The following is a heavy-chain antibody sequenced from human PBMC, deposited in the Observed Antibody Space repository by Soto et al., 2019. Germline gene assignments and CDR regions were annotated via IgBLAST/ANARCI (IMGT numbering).Heavy chain of an antibody. CDR3: ARLGLAYYDTSGFHWFDP. V-gene: IGHV5-51*01. J-gene: IGHJ5*02. CDR1: GYSFTSYW. Sequence: GESLKISCKGSGYSFTSYWIGWVRQMPGKLLEWMGLIYAGDSDTRYRPSFHGQVTITAAKSISTASVQWSSRKPSDTAMYYCARLGLAYYDTSGFHWFDPWGQGTTVTVSS. D-gene: IGHD3-22*01. CDR2: IYAGDSDT.